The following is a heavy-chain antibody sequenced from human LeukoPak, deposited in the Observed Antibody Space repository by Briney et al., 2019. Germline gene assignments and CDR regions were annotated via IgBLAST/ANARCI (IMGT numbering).Heavy chain of an antibody. Sequence: SETLSLTCTVSDASVSSDNYYWNWIRQSPSRGLEWLGRTYYRSTWYNDYAVSVRGRITVNPDTSKNQFSLHLNSVTPEDTAVYYCARRLTQYDCFDPWGQGILVTVSS. J-gene: IGHJ5*02. CDR1: DASVSSDNYY. CDR2: TYYRSTWYN. CDR3: ARRLTQYDCFDP. D-gene: IGHD2-2*01. V-gene: IGHV6-1*01.